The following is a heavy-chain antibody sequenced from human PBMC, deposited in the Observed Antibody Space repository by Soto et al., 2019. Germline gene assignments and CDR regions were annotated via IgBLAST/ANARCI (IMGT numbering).Heavy chain of an antibody. D-gene: IGHD2-2*01. J-gene: IGHJ4*02. CDR1: GGSFSGYY. CDR3: ARDSRGGRRSQPCPRPRSGYYFDY. V-gene: IGHV4-34*01. Sequence: PSETLSLTCAVYGGSFSGYYWSWIRQPPGKGLEWIEEINHSGSTNYNPSLKSRVTISVDTSKNQFSLKLSSVTAADTAVYYCARDSRGGRRSQPCPRPRSGYYFDYWGQGTLVTVSS. CDR2: INHSGST.